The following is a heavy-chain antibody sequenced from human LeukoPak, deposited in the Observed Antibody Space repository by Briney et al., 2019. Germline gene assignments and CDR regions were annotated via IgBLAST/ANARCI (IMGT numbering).Heavy chain of an antibody. D-gene: IGHD6-19*01. CDR3: TTSIAVGHDY. CDR2: IKSKTDVGTT. Sequence: GGSLRLSCAASGFTFSSYAMSWVRQAPGKGLEWVGRIKSKTDVGTTDYAAPVKGRFTISRDDSKNTLYLQMNSLKTEDTAVYYCTTSIAVGHDYWGQGTLVTVSS. V-gene: IGHV3-15*01. J-gene: IGHJ4*02. CDR1: GFTFSSYA.